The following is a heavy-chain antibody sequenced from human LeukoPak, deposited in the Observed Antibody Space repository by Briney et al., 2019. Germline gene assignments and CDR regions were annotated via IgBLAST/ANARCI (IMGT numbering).Heavy chain of an antibody. V-gene: IGHV1-3*03. CDR1: GYTFTSYA. CDR2: INAGNGNT. CDR3: AKESYYGSGSYYNGFDY. D-gene: IGHD3-10*01. Sequence: ASVKVSCKASGYTFTSYAMHWVRQAPGQRLEWMGWINAGNGNTKYSQEFQGRVTITRDTSVSTAYMELSSLRSEDTAVYYCAKESYYGSGSYYNGFDYWGQGTLVTVSS. J-gene: IGHJ4*02.